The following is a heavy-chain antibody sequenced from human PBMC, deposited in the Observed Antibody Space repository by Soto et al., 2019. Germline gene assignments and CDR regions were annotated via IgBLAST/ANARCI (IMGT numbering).Heavy chain of an antibody. V-gene: IGHV4-59*08. CDR1: GGSISSYY. D-gene: IGHD6-13*01. Sequence: SETLSLTCTVSGGSISSYYWSWIRQPPGKGLEWIGYIYYSGSTNYNPSLKSRVTISVDTSKNQFSLKLSSVTAADTAVYYCARLIAPGLAAAGDNWFYPWGQGTLVTVSS. CDR2: IYYSGST. CDR3: ARLIAPGLAAAGDNWFYP. J-gene: IGHJ5*02.